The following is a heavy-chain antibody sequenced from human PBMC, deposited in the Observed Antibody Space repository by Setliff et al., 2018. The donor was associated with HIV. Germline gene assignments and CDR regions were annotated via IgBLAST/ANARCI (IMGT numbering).Heavy chain of an antibody. D-gene: IGHD7-27*01. J-gene: IGHJ4*02. V-gene: IGHV3-7*03. CDR2: IKQDGSES. Sequence: PGGSLRLSCTTSGFTFGDYAMSWVRQAPGKGLEWVANIKQDGSESYYVDSVKGRFTISRDNAKNLLYLQMNSLRAEDTAVYYCARAGACSDFWGQGTLVTVSS. CDR1: GFTFGDYA. CDR3: ARAGACSDF.